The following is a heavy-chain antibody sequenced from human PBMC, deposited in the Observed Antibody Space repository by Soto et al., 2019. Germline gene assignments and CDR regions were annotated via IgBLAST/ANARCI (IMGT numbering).Heavy chain of an antibody. CDR1: GFTVSSNY. CDR2: IYSGGST. Sequence: GGSLRLSCAASGFTVSSNYMSWVRQAPGKGLEWVSVIYSGGSTYYADSVKGGFTISRDNSKNTLYLQMNSLRAEDTAVYYCARDLLLWVGELGYYYYYGMDVWGQGTTVTVSS. D-gene: IGHD3-10*01. V-gene: IGHV3-66*01. J-gene: IGHJ6*02. CDR3: ARDLLLWVGELGYYYYYGMDV.